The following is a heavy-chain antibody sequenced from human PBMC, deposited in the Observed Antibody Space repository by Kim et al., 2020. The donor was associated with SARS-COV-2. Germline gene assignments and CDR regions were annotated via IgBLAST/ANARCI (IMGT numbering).Heavy chain of an antibody. CDR2: ISGSGGST. CDR3: AKDKERGITIFGVVIIGPFDY. CDR1: GFTFSSYA. V-gene: IGHV3-23*01. Sequence: GGSLRLSCAASGFTFSSYAMSWVRQAPGKGLEWVSAISGSGGSTYYADSVKGRFTISRDNSKNTLYLQMNSLRAEDTAVYYCAKDKERGITIFGVVIIGPFDYWGQGTLVTVSS. J-gene: IGHJ4*02. D-gene: IGHD3-3*01.